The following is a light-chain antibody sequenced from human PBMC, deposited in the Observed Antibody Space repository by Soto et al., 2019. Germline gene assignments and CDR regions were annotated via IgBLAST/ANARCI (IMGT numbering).Light chain of an antibody. V-gene: IGLV2-14*03. CDR3: SSYTNSITHV. CDR2: GVS. Sequence: QSALTQPASVSGSPGQSITISCTGTSSDVGGYDYVSWYQQHPGKAPKLMIYGVSNRPSGVSNRFSGSKSGNKASLTISGLQAEDEADYYCSSYTNSITHVFGGGTKVTVL. CDR1: SSDVGGYDY. J-gene: IGLJ3*02.